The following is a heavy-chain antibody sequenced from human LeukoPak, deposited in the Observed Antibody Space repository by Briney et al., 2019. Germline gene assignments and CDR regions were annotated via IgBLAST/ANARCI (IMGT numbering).Heavy chain of an antibody. CDR3: ARGGRYYDSSGYYYGDYYYYYGMDV. CDR1: GGSISSYY. Sequence: SETLSLTCTVSGGSISSYYWSWIRQPAGKGLEWIGRTYTSGSTNCNPSLKSRVTMSVDTSKNQFSLKLSSVTAADTAVYYCARGGRYYDSSGYYYGDYYYYYGMDVWGQGTTVTVSS. CDR2: TYTSGST. J-gene: IGHJ6*02. D-gene: IGHD3-22*01. V-gene: IGHV4-4*07.